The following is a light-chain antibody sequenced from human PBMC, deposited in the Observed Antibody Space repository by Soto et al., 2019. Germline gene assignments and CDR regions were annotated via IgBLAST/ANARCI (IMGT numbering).Light chain of an antibody. V-gene: IGKV3-11*01. CDR2: DAS. CDR3: QQRSNWLLT. CDR1: QRVSTY. J-gene: IGKJ4*01. Sequence: EVVLTQSPATLSLSPGERATLSCRASQRVSTYLAWYQQKPGQAPRLVIYDASYRANGIPARFSGSGSGTDFTLPISSLEPEDFAVYYCQQRSNWLLTFGGGTKVEIK.